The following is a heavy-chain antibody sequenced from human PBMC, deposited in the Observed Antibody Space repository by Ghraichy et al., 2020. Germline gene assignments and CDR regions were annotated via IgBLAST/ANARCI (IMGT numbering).Heavy chain of an antibody. CDR2: ISSSSSYI. V-gene: IGHV3-21*01. Sequence: GGTLRLSCAASGFTFSSYNMNWVRQAPGKGLEWVSSISSSSSYIYNADSVKGRFTISRDNAKNSLYLQMNSMRAEDTAVYYCAREGLHCSSTSSICFDPWGQGTLVTVSS. D-gene: IGHD2-2*01. CDR1: GFTFSSYN. J-gene: IGHJ5*02. CDR3: AREGLHCSSTSSICFDP.